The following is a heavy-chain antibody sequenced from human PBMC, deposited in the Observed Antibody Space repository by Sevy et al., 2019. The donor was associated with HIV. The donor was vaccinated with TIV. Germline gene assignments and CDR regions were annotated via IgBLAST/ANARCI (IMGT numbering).Heavy chain of an antibody. J-gene: IGHJ3*02. Sequence: ASVKVSCKASGYTFTGYYMHWVRQAPGQGLEWMGWINPNSGGTNYAQTFQGRVTMTRDTSISTAYMELSRLRSDDTAVYYCASPNGGTYGGNNAFDIWGQGTMVTVSS. V-gene: IGHV1-2*02. CDR3: ASPNGGTYGGNNAFDI. CDR2: INPNSGGT. D-gene: IGHD4-17*01. CDR1: GYTFTGYY.